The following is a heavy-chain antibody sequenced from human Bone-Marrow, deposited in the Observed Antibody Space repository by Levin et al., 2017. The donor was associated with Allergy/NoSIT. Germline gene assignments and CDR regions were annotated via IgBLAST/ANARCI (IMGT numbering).Heavy chain of an antibody. D-gene: IGHD3-22*01. Sequence: GESLKISCKASGYTFTNYAVNWLRQAPGQGPEWMGWISTNTGIPRYAQGFRGRFVFSLDTSANTANLQISSLKAEDTAIYYCASDIVVRGSKAMDVWGQGPTVTVSS. CDR1: GYTFTNYA. CDR3: ASDIVVRGSKAMDV. V-gene: IGHV7-4-1*02. CDR2: ISTNTGIP. J-gene: IGHJ6*02.